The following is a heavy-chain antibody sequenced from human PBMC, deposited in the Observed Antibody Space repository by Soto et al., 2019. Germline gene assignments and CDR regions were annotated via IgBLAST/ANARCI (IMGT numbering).Heavy chain of an antibody. CDR1: GITFTKYD. Sequence: VASVKGSWKAFGITFTKYDINWVRPATGQRLEWMGWMNPNSGNTGYAQKFQGRVTMTRNTSISTAYMELSSLRSEDTAVYYCAVGATHGSHYYYYGMDVWGQGTTVTVSS. D-gene: IGHD1-26*01. CDR2: MNPNSGNT. CDR3: AVGATHGSHYYYYGMDV. V-gene: IGHV1-8*01. J-gene: IGHJ6*02.